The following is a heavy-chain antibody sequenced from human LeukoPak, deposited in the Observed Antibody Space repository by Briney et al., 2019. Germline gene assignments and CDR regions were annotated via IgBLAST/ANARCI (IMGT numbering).Heavy chain of an antibody. D-gene: IGHD3-10*01. Sequence: AGSLRLSGAASGFTFSGYSMNWLRQAPGKGLVWVSSISSSSSYIYYADSVKGRFTISRDNAKNSLYLQMNSLTAEDTAVYYCARGVILYYDCSGSYMTDWSQGTPVSVYS. CDR2: ISSSSSYI. CDR3: ARGVILYYDCSGSYMTD. J-gene: IGHJ4*02. V-gene: IGHV3-21*01. CDR1: GFTFSGYS.